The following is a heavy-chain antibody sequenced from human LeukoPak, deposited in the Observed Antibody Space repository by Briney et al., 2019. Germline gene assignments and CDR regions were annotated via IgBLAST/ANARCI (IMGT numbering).Heavy chain of an antibody. Sequence: GGSLRLSCAASGFTFSGYWMHWVRQGPEKGLELVSRIDNDGHGIIYADSVKGRFTTSRDNVKNTLYLQMNSLRVEDTAVYYCAAGGGWDPSFGVVTHIDAWGKGTTVVVS. CDR1: GFTFSGYW. CDR2: IDNDGHGI. J-gene: IGHJ6*03. CDR3: AAGGGWDPSFGVVTHIDA. V-gene: IGHV3-74*01. D-gene: IGHD3-3*01.